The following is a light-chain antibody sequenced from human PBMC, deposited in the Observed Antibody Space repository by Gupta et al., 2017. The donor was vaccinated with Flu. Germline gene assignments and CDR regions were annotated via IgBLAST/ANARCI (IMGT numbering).Light chain of an antibody. Sequence: SGTLSLSPGERAALSCRASQHVSSNYLEWYQQKPGQAPRLLIYDASSMANGIPARFSGSGSGTDFTLTISSLEPEDFATYYCQHDGSSPTFGQGTKMEIK. J-gene: IGKJ2*01. V-gene: IGKV3-20*01. CDR3: QHDGSSPT. CDR1: QHVSSNY. CDR2: DAS.